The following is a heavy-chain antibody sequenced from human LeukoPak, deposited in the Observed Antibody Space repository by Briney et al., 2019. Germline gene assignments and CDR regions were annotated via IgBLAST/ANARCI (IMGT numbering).Heavy chain of an antibody. J-gene: IGHJ6*02. CDR1: GFTFSSYA. CDR2: ISYDGSNK. Sequence: GRSLRLSCAASGFTFSSYAMHWVRQAPGKGLEWVAVISYDGSNKYYADSVKGRFTISRDNSKNTLYLQMNSLRAEDTAVYYCARDATGGRSGSYYYYYGMDVWGQGTTVTVSS. V-gene: IGHV3-30-3*01. CDR3: ARDATGGRSGSYYYYYGMDV. D-gene: IGHD1-26*01.